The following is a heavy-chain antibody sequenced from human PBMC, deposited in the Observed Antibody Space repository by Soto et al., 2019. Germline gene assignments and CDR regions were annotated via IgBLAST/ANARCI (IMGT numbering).Heavy chain of an antibody. CDR3: AKGHNRGTKSRYAFGP. V-gene: IGHV6-1*01. Sequence: SPTLSRTCAISGDSVSSNTASWNWIRQSPSRGLEWLGRTYFRSKWYNDYAVSVKSRIIINPDTSNNQFSLQLNSVTPEDPAVNFCAKGHNRGTKSRYAFGPWGQRIMGTVSS. J-gene: IGHJ6*01. CDR1: GDSVSSNTAS. CDR2: TYFRSKWYN. D-gene: IGHD5-12*01.